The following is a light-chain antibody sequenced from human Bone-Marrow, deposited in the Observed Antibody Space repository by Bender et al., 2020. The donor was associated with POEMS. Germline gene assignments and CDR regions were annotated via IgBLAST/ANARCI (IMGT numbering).Light chain of an antibody. CDR3: YSTDNRGDLWV. CDR2: EDT. J-gene: IGLJ3*02. Sequence: SYELTQPSSVSVSPGHTARITCSGDALPDKYAFWYQQKSGQAPVLVIYEDTKRPSGIPERFSGSSSGTMATLRISGAQVDGEADYYCYSTDNRGDLWVFGGGTRLTVL. V-gene: IGLV3-10*01. CDR1: ALPDKY.